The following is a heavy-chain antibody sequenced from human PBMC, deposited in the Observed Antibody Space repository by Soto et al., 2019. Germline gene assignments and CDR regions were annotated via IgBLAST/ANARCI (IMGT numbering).Heavy chain of an antibody. Sequence: VVSLIISCAASGFTFSSYAMNWVRQAPGKGLEWVSTMSGMGDNTYYADSVKGRFAISRDNSKNTLYLQMHSLRVEDTAVYYCAKGCGGNCYSYFDYWGQGTLVTVSS. J-gene: IGHJ4*02. V-gene: IGHV3-23*01. D-gene: IGHD2-21*02. CDR3: AKGCGGNCYSYFDY. CDR2: MSGMGDNT. CDR1: GFTFSSYA.